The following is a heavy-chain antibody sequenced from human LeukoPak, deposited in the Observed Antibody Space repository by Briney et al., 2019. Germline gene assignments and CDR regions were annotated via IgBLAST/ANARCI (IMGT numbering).Heavy chain of an antibody. CDR3: AKTYSSTWSDWYFDL. J-gene: IGHJ2*01. Sequence: PGGSLRLSCAASGFTFSSYAMSWVRQAPGKGLDWVSSISYSGGSTYYADSVKGRFTISRDNSKNTLFLQMSSLRAEDTAVYYCAKTYSSTWSDWYFDLWGRGILVTVSS. D-gene: IGHD6-13*01. CDR2: ISYSGGST. V-gene: IGHV3-23*01. CDR1: GFTFSSYA.